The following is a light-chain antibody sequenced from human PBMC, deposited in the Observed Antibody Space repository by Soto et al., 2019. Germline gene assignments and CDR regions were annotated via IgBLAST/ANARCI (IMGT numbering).Light chain of an antibody. CDR3: LQDYNYPPYT. J-gene: IGKJ2*01. CDR2: AAS. CDR1: QGIRND. V-gene: IGKV1-6*01. Sequence: IQMTQSPSSLSASVGDRVTITCLASQGIRNDLGWYQQKPGKAPKLLIYAASGLQSGVPSRFSGSGSGTDFTLTISSLQPEDFATYYCLQDYNYPPYTFGQGTKVDIK.